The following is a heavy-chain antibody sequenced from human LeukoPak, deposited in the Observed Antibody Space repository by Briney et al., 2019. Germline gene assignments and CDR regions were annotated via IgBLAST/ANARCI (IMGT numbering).Heavy chain of an antibody. CDR2: ISRSGSTI. CDR1: GFTFSSYE. V-gene: IGHV3-48*03. Sequence: GGSLRLSCAASGFTFSSYEMNWVRQAPGKGLEWVSYISRSGSTIFSADSVKGRFTTSRDDAKNSLFLQMNSLRAEDTAVYYCARVSTGSEYFDYWGQGTLVTVSS. CDR3: ARVSTGSEYFDY. J-gene: IGHJ4*02.